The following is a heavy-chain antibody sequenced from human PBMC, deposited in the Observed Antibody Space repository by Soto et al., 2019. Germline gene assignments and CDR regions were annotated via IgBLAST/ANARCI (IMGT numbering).Heavy chain of an antibody. CDR2: INPSGGIT. CDR1: GYTLTSYY. CDR3: ARGIITIRYYYYYGTDV. J-gene: IGHJ6*02. D-gene: IGHD3-10*01. Sequence: AAVKVSCKASGYTLTSYYLHWGRQAPGQGPEWMGIINPSGGITNDAQKFQDRVTMTSDTSTSTVYMELSSLRSEDTAVYYCARGIITIRYYYYYGTDVWCQGTT. V-gene: IGHV1-46*01.